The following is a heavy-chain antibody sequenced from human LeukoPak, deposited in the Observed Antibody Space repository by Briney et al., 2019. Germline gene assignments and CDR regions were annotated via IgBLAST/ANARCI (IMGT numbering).Heavy chain of an antibody. V-gene: IGHV4-59*01. CDR2: IYYSGST. Sequence: SETLSLTCTVSGGSISSYSWSWIRQPAGKGLEWIGYIYYSGSTNYNPSLKSRVTISVDTSKNQFSLKLSSVTAADTAVYYCAASNYYGSGSQPPYNWFDHWGQETLVTVFS. CDR3: AASNYYGSGSQPPYNWFDH. CDR1: GGSISSYS. D-gene: IGHD3-10*01. J-gene: IGHJ5*02.